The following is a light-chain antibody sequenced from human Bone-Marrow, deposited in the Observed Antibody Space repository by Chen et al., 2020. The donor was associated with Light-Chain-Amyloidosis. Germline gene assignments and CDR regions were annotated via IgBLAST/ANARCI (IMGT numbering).Light chain of an antibody. J-gene: IGLJ1*01. CDR3: SSYTITNTLV. Sequence: QSALTQPASVSGCPGQSITISCTGTSSDVGGDNHVSWYQQHPDKAPKLLIYEVTNRPPWVPGRFSGSKPDNTASLSISGLQTEDEADYFCSSYTITNTLVFGSGTRLTVL. CDR1: SSDVGGDNH. CDR2: EVT. V-gene: IGLV2-14*01.